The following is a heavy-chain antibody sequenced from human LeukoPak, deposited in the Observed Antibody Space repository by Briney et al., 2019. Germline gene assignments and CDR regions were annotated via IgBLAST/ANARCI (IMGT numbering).Heavy chain of an antibody. D-gene: IGHD3-9*01. Sequence: SETLSLTCAVYGGSFSGYYWSWIRQPPGKGLEWIGEINHSGSTNYSPSLKSRVTISVDTSKNQFSLKLSSVTAADTAVYYCARGPAYYDILNGMDVWGKGTTVTVSS. CDR2: INHSGST. V-gene: IGHV4-34*01. CDR1: GGSFSGYY. J-gene: IGHJ6*04. CDR3: ARGPAYYDILNGMDV.